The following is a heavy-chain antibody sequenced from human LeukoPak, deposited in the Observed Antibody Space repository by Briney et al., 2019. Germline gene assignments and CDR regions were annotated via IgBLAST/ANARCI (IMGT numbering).Heavy chain of an antibody. V-gene: IGHV4-59*10. Sequence: SETLSLTCAVYGGSFSGYYWSWIRQPAGKGLEWIGRIYTSGSTNYNPSLKSRVTISVDTSKNQFSLKLSSVTAADTAVYYCARAAPYCGGDGYPNYFDYWGQGTLVTVSS. CDR2: IYTSGST. CDR3: ARAAPYCGGDGYPNYFDY. D-gene: IGHD2-21*01. J-gene: IGHJ4*02. CDR1: GGSFSGYY.